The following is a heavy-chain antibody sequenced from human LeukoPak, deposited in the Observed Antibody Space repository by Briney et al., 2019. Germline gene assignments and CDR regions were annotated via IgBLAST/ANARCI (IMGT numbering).Heavy chain of an antibody. D-gene: IGHD3-10*01. Sequence: ASVKVSCKASGYTFTDYCMHWVRQAPGQGLEWMGWINPKSGDTNFAQKFQGRVTMTRDTSNTTAYMELSRLTSDDTAVYYCARDYYGSGSFSGHWGQGTLVTVSS. CDR1: GYTFTDYC. CDR2: INPKSGDT. J-gene: IGHJ4*02. CDR3: ARDYYGSGSFSGH. V-gene: IGHV1-2*02.